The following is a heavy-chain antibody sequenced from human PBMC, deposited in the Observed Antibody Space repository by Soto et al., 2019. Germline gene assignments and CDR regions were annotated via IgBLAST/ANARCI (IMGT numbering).Heavy chain of an antibody. Sequence: QVQLVQSGAEVKKPGASVKVSCKASGYTFTSYGINWVRQAPGQGLEWMGWINAYNGNTSYAQKFQGRVTMTTNTSTSTAYMELRSLRSDDTAVYYCARRGGRGWEQPVDSWGQATLVTVSS. CDR2: INAYNGNT. CDR3: ARRGGRGWEQPVDS. CDR1: GYTFTSYG. J-gene: IGHJ5*01. D-gene: IGHD1-26*01. V-gene: IGHV1-18*04.